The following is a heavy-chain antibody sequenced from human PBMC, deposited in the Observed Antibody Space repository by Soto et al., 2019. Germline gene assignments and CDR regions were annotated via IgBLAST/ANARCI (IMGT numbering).Heavy chain of an antibody. V-gene: IGHV1-18*01. D-gene: IGHD5-12*01. Sequence: ASVKVSCKASGYTFTSYGISWVRQAPGQGLEWMGWISAYNGNTNYAQKLQGRVTMTTDTSTSTAYMELRSLRSDDTAVYYCAKDVRPDGYWDIDYWGQGTLVTVSS. CDR2: ISAYNGNT. CDR3: AKDVRPDGYWDIDY. J-gene: IGHJ4*02. CDR1: GYTFTSYG.